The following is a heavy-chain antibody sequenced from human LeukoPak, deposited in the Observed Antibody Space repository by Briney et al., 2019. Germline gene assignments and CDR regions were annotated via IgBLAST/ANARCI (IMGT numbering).Heavy chain of an antibody. CDR2: ISWNSGSI. V-gene: IGHV3-9*01. J-gene: IGHJ3*02. Sequence: GRSLRLSCAASGFTFDDYAMHWVRQAPGKGLEWVSGISWNSGSIGYADSVKGRFTISRDTSKNMLYLQMNSLRAEDTAVYYCARGAGARAFDIWGQGTMVTVSS. D-gene: IGHD1-26*01. CDR3: ARGAGARAFDI. CDR1: GFTFDDYA.